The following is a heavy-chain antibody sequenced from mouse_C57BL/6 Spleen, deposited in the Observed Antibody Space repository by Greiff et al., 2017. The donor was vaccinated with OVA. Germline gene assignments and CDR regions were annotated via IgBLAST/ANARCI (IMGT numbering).Heavy chain of an antibody. CDR2: IDPSDSYT. Sequence: QVHVKQPGAELVKPGASVKLSCKASGYTFTSYWMQWVKQRPGQGLEWIGEIDPSDSYTNYNQKFKGKATLTVDTSSSTAYMQLSSLTSEDSAVYYCARDGYFDVWGTGTTVTVSS. CDR1: GYTFTSYW. J-gene: IGHJ1*03. V-gene: IGHV1-50*01. CDR3: ARDGYFDV.